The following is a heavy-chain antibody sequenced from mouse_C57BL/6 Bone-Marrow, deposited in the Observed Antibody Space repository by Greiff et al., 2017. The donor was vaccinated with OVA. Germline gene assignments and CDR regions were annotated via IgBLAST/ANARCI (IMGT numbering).Heavy chain of an antibody. D-gene: IGHD1-1*01. CDR2: ISSGGDYI. CDR1: GFTFSSYA. V-gene: IGHV5-9-1*02. J-gene: IGHJ1*03. CDR3: TRDYYGSSYRYWYFDV. Sequence: EVKVVESGEGLVKPGGSLKLSCAASGFTFSSYAMSWVRQTPEKRLEWVAYISSGGDYIYYADTVKGRFTISRDNARNTLYLQMSSLKSEDTAMYYCTRDYYGSSYRYWYFDVWGTGTTVTVSS.